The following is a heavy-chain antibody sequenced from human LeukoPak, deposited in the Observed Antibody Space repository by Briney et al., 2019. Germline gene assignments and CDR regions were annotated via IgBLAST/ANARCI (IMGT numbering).Heavy chain of an antibody. CDR1: GGSISSSSYY. V-gene: IGHV4-39*07. J-gene: IGHJ4*02. CDR2: INHSGST. D-gene: IGHD6-19*01. Sequence: SETLSLTCTVSGGSISSSSYYWSWIRQPPGKGLEWIGEINHSGSTNYNPSLKSRVTISVDTSKNQFSLKLSSVTAADTAVYYCARLASAVAGRGDLDYWGQGTLVTVSS. CDR3: ARLASAVAGRGDLDY.